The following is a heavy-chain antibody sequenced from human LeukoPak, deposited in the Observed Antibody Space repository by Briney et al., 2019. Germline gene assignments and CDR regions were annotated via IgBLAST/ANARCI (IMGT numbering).Heavy chain of an antibody. J-gene: IGHJ3*02. CDR1: GFTFSSYW. D-gene: IGHD4-17*01. Sequence: PGGSLRLSCAASGFTFSSYWMNWARQAPGKGLEWVASINHNGNVNYYVDSVKGRFTISRDNAKNSLYLQMSNLRAEDTAVYYCARYTAVSSPGAFDIWGQGTMVTVSS. CDR2: INHNGNVN. CDR3: ARYTAVSSPGAFDI. V-gene: IGHV3-7*03.